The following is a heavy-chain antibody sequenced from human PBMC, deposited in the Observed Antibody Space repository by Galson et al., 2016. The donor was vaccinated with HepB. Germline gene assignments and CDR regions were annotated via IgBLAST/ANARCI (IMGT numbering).Heavy chain of an antibody. CDR2: IFHSGRT. CDR1: GGSITSSHW. CDR3: ARSALY. J-gene: IGHJ4*02. V-gene: IGHV4-4*02. Sequence: SETLSLTCAVSGGSITSSHWWTWVRQPPGKGLEWIGEIFHSGRTYYNPSLESRVAISMDKSKNQFSLQLSSVSPADTAVYYCARSALYWGRGTPVTVSS.